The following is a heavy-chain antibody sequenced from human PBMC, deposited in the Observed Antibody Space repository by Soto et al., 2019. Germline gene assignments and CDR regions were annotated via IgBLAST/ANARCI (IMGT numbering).Heavy chain of an antibody. CDR3: FGSGGI. V-gene: IGHV4-59*01. J-gene: IGHJ4*02. CDR1: GGSISSFY. Sequence: SETLSLTCTVSGGSISSFYWSWIRQPPGKGLEWIGHIYDSGTANYNPSLKSRVTISVDTSKNQFSLNLSSVTAADTAMYYCFGSGGIWGKGTLVPVSP. D-gene: IGHD3-16*01. CDR2: IYDSGTA.